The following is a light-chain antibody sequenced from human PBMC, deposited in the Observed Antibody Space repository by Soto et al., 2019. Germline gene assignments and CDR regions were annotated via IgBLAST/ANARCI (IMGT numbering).Light chain of an antibody. CDR2: KSS. J-gene: IGKJ1*01. CDR1: QNITNY. Sequence: GDKVASPRQTSQNITNYLKWFQQKPGKAPKPLIGKSSTLKSGVPSRFSGSGSGTEFTLTISSLQPDDFAPYSCQHSKSHPERFAQGTKVDIK. V-gene: IGKV1-5*03. CDR3: QHSKSHPER.